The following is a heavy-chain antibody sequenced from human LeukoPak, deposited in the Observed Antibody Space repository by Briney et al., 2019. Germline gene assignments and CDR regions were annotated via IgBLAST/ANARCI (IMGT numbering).Heavy chain of an antibody. CDR1: GFTFSSYW. D-gene: IGHD4-23*01. CDR3: ARHLTYGGWNS. CDR2: INSDGSSA. V-gene: IGHV3-74*01. J-gene: IGHJ4*02. Sequence: GGSLRLSCAASGFTFSSYWMQWVRQAPGKGLVWVSRINSDGSSASYADSVKGRFTISRDNAKNTLFLQMNSLRAEDTAVYYCARHLTYGGWNSWGQGTLVTVSS.